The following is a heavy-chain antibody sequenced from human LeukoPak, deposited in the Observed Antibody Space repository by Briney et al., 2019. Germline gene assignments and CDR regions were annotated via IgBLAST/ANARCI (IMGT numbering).Heavy chain of an antibody. CDR1: GFTFSNYW. V-gene: IGHV3-7*03. J-gene: IGHJ6*03. Sequence: TGGSLRLSCAASGFTFSNYWMSWVRQAPGKGLEWVANIKQDGSEKYYIDSVKGRFTISRDNSKNTLYLQMNSLRAEDTAVYYCAKSDYYGSGSYWDLYYYYMDVWGKGTTVTISS. D-gene: IGHD3-10*01. CDR3: AKSDYYGSGSYWDLYYYYMDV. CDR2: IKQDGSEK.